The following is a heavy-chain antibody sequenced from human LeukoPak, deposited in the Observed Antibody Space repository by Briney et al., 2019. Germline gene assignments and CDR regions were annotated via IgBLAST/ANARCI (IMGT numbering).Heavy chain of an antibody. Sequence: PSETLFLTCTVSGGSVSSGSYYWSWIRQPPGKGLEWIGYIYYSGSTNYNPSLKSRVTISVDTSKNQFSLKLSSVTAADTAVYYCARASTTGNGVDYWGQGTLVTVSS. CDR1: GGSVSSGSYY. CDR3: ARASTTGNGVDY. CDR2: IYYSGST. V-gene: IGHV4-61*01. D-gene: IGHD1-1*01. J-gene: IGHJ4*02.